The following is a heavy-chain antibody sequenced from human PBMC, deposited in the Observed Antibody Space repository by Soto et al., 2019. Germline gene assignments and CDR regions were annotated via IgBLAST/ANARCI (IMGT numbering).Heavy chain of an antibody. Sequence: QVQLVQSGAEVKKPGSSVKVSYKASGGTFSSYAISWVRQAPGQGLEWMGGIIPIFGTANYAQKFQGRVTITADESTSTAYMELSSLRSEDTAVYYCARDLTSYYDFWSGYRYYYYGMDVWGQGTTVTVSS. V-gene: IGHV1-69*01. CDR3: ARDLTSYYDFWSGYRYYYYGMDV. CDR2: IIPIFGTA. D-gene: IGHD3-3*01. J-gene: IGHJ6*02. CDR1: GGTFSSYA.